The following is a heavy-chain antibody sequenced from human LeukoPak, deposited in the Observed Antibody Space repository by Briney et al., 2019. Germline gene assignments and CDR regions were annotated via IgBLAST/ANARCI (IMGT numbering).Heavy chain of an antibody. D-gene: IGHD2-21*02. V-gene: IGHV3-30*02. CDR1: GFTFSSYA. J-gene: IGHJ6*03. Sequence: PGGSLRLSCVASGFTFSSYAMHWVRQTPGKGLEWVAFIRYDGSNKYYADSVKGRFTISRDNSKNTLYLQMNSLRAEDTAVYYCAKAPIVVVTALYYYMDVWGKGTTVTISS. CDR3: AKAPIVVVTALYYYMDV. CDR2: IRYDGSNK.